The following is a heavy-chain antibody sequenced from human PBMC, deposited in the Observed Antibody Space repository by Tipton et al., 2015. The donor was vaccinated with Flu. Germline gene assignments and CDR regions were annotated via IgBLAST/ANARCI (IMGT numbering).Heavy chain of an antibody. D-gene: IGHD1-26*01. CDR2: IYPGDSDT. J-gene: IGHJ3*02. CDR3: ARASSGSYMIGAFDI. CDR1: GYSFTSYW. Sequence: QSGAEVKEPGESLKISCKGSGYSFTSYWIGWVRQMPGKGLEWMGIIYPGDSDTRYSPSFQGQVTISADKSISTAYLQWSSLKASDTAMYYCARASSGSYMIGAFDIWGQGTMVTVSS. V-gene: IGHV5-51*01.